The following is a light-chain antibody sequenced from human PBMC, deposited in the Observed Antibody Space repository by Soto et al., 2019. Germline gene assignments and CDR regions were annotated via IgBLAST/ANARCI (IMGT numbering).Light chain of an antibody. CDR3: QQYKSYSYT. CDR2: DAS. CDR1: ESISNW. V-gene: IGKV1-5*01. J-gene: IGKJ2*01. Sequence: DIQMTQSPSILSASVGDRVAITCRASESISNWLAWYQQRPGKAPKVLIYDASRLQSGVPARFSGSGSGTVFTLPISCLQPDDIATYYCQQYKSYSYTFGQGTNLEI.